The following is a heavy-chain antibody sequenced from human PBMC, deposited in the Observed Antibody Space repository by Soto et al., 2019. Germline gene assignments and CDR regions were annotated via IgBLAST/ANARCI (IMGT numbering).Heavy chain of an antibody. CDR1: GGSISSYY. CDR3: ARLSEVPAAIFAFDI. Sequence: SETLSLTCTVSGGSISSYYWSWIRQPPGKGLEWIGYIYYSGTTNYNPSLKSRVTISVDTSKNQFSLKLSSVTAADTAVYYCARLSEVPAAIFAFDIWGQGTMVTVSS. V-gene: IGHV4-59*08. J-gene: IGHJ3*02. CDR2: IYYSGTT. D-gene: IGHD2-2*01.